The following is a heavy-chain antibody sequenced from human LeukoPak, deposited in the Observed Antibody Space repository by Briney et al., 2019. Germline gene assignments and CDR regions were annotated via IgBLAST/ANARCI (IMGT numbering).Heavy chain of an antibody. Sequence: SETLSLTCTVSGGYISSSSYYWGWIRQPPGKGLEWIGSIYYSGSTYYNPSLKSRVTISVDTSKNQFSLKLSSVTAADTAVYYCARPDDSSGYLDYWGQGTLVTVSS. CDR2: IYYSGST. CDR3: ARPDDSSGYLDY. D-gene: IGHD3-22*01. V-gene: IGHV4-39*01. CDR1: GGYISSSSYY. J-gene: IGHJ4*02.